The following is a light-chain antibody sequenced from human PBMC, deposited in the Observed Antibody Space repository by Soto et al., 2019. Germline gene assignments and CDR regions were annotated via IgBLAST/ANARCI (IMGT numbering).Light chain of an antibody. V-gene: IGLV1-44*01. CDR3: AVWDDNLNSVV. CDR1: SSNIATNS. J-gene: IGLJ2*01. CDR2: TNN. Sequence: SVLAQPPAVSGTPAQRVNISCSKSSSNIATNSVNWYQQLPATAPRLLIYTNNRRPSEVPDRFSGSKSGTSASLAISGLQSEDEADYYCAVWDDNLNSVVFGGGTKFTV.